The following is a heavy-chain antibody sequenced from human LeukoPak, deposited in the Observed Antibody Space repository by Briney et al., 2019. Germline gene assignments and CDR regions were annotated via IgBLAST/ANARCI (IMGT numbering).Heavy chain of an antibody. J-gene: IGHJ4*02. V-gene: IGHV4-34*01. CDR2: INHSGST. CDR3: ARSQAADY. D-gene: IGHD6-13*01. CDR1: GGSCSGYY. Sequence: SETLSLTCAVYGGSCSGYYWSWIRQPPGKGLEWIGEINHSGSTNYNPSLKSRVTISVDTSKNQFSLKLSSVTAADTAVYYCARSQAADYWGQGTLVTVSS.